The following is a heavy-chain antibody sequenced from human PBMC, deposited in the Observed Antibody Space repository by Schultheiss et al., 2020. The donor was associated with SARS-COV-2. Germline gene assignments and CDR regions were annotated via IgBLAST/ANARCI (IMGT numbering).Heavy chain of an antibody. CDR3: ARDRQWIAATGPDY. CDR1: GFILSSYD. CDR2: ISSSASTI. J-gene: IGHJ4*02. V-gene: IGHV3-48*03. D-gene: IGHD6-13*01. Sequence: GGSLRLSCVGSGFILSSYDMNWVRQAPGKGLEWVSYISSSASTIYYADSVKGRFTISRDNAKNSLYLQMNSLRAEDTAVYYCARDRQWIAATGPDYWGQGTLVTVSS.